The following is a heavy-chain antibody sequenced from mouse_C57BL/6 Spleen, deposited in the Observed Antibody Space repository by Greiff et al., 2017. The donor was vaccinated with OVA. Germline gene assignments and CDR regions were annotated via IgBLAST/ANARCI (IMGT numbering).Heavy chain of an antibody. CDR3: ALYGNFPFAY. D-gene: IGHD2-1*01. J-gene: IGHJ2*01. CDR2: ISSGSSTI. CDR1: GFTFSDYG. V-gene: IGHV5-17*01. Sequence: EVKLMESGGGLVKPGGSLKLSCAASGFTFSDYGMHWVRQAPEKGLEWVAYISSGSSTIYYADTVKGRFTISRDNAKNTLFLQMTSLRSEDTAMYYCALYGNFPFAYWGQGTTLTVSS.